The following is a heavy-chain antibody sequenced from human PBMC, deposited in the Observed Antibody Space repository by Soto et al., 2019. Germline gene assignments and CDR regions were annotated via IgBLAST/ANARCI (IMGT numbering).Heavy chain of an antibody. J-gene: IGHJ4*02. CDR3: ARDSGAKLSSS. CDR1: GGTFSSYR. V-gene: IGHV1-69*01. CDR2: IVPIYRTA. D-gene: IGHD6-13*01. Sequence: QVQLVQSGAEMRRPGSSVKVSCKASGGTFSSYRINWVRQAPGQGLEWVGGIVPIYRTADYAQKFQGRVTIAAGESARTAYMELRGLKSQDTAVYYCARDSGAKLSSSWGQGTLVNVSS.